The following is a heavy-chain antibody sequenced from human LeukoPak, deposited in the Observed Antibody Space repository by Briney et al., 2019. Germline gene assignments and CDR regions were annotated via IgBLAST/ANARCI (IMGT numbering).Heavy chain of an antibody. CDR3: ARVPSYGYEGNWFDP. CDR1: GFTFSSYG. CDR2: ISGSGSAK. V-gene: IGHV3-48*04. J-gene: IGHJ5*02. D-gene: IGHD5-18*01. Sequence: GGSLRLSCAASGFTFSSYGMHWVRQAPGKGLEWVSYISGSGSAKYYADSVEGRFTISRDNAKNSLYLQMNSLRAEDTAVYYCARVPSYGYEGNWFDPWGQGTLVTVSS.